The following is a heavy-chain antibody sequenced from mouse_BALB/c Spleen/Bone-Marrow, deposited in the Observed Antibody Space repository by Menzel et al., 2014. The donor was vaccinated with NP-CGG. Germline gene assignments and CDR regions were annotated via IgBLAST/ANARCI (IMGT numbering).Heavy chain of an antibody. V-gene: IGHV1-37*01. J-gene: IGHJ4*01. CDR2: INPYNGDT. Sequence: VKLQESGPELVKPGASVKISCKASGYSFTGYFMNWVKQSHGKSLEWIGRINPYNGDTFYNQKFKGKATLTVVKSSSTAHMELLSQTSEDSAVYYCGSRGNYDEGRYWGQGTSVTVSS. D-gene: IGHD2-1*01. CDR1: GYSFTGYF. CDR3: GSRGNYDEGRY.